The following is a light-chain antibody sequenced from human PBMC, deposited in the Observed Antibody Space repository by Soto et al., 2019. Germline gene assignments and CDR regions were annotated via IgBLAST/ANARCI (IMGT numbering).Light chain of an antibody. Sequence: DIQMTQSPSTLSASAGDRVIITCRASQSITNWLAWYQQKPGKAPKLLISKASILESGIPSRFSGSGSGTEFTLTISSLQPEDFAVYYCQKYDTYPLTFGQGTKLESK. CDR2: KAS. CDR1: QSITNW. V-gene: IGKV1-5*03. J-gene: IGKJ2*01. CDR3: QKYDTYPLT.